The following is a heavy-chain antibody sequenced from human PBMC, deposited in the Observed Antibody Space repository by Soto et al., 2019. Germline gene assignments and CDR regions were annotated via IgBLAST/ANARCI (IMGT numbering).Heavy chain of an antibody. CDR3: ARVMITFGGVIVYGALAFDI. J-gene: IGHJ3*02. CDR1: GFTFSSYW. V-gene: IGHV3-74*01. CDR2: INSDGSST. D-gene: IGHD3-16*02. Sequence: GGSLRLSCAASGFTFSSYWMHWVRQAPGKGLVWVSRINSDGSSTSYADSVKGRFTISRDNAKNTLYLQMNSLRAEDTAVYYCARVMITFGGVIVYGALAFDIWGQGTMVTVSS.